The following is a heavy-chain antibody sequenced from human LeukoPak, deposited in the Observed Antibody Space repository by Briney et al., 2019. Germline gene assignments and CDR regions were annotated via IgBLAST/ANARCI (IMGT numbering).Heavy chain of an antibody. CDR2: INPSGGST. CDR3: ARAETTGYYYDSSGYSIDYYYGMDV. J-gene: IGHJ6*02. V-gene: IGHV1-46*01. CDR1: GYTFTSYY. D-gene: IGHD3-22*01. Sequence: ASVKVSCKASGYTFTSYYMHWVRQAPGQGLEWMGIINPSGGSTSYARKFQGRVTMTRDTSTSTVYMELSSLRSEDTAVYYCARAETTGYYYDSSGYSIDYYYGMDVWGQGTTVTVSS.